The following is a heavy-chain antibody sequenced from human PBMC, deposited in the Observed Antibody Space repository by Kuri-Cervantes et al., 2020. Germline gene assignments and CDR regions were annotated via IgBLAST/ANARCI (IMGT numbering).Heavy chain of an antibody. CDR3: ARCYYDSSEYYYYGMDV. CDR2: IWYDGSNK. CDR1: GFTFSSYG. D-gene: IGHD3-22*01. Sequence: GESLKISCAASGFTFSSYGMHWVRQAPGKGLGWVAVIWYDGSNKYYADSVKGRFTISRDNSKNTLYLQMNSLRAEDTAVYYCARCYYDSSEYYYYGMDVWGQGTTVTVSS. V-gene: IGHV3-33*01. J-gene: IGHJ6*02.